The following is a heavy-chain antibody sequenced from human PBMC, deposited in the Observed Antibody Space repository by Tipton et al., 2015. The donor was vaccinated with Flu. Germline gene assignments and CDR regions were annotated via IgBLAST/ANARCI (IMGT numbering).Heavy chain of an antibody. J-gene: IGHJ4*02. D-gene: IGHD4/OR15-4a*01. V-gene: IGHV4-59*01. CDR1: GDSMRSYY. CDR3: ARHGASAGSFDY. CDR2: IYYNGST. Sequence: TLSLTCSVSGDSMRSYYWSWIRQSPGKGLEWIGTIYYNGSTDYNPSLNSRVTISVDMSRSQFSLKLTSVTAADTAVYYCARHGASAGSFDYWGQGILVTVSS.